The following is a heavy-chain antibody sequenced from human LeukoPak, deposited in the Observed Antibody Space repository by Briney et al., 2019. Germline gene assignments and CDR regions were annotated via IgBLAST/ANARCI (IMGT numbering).Heavy chain of an antibody. CDR1: GYTFTGYY. V-gene: IGHV1-69*06. D-gene: IGHD3-10*01. CDR2: IIPIFGTA. CDR3: ARAGGSGSYYPIRY. J-gene: IGHJ4*02. Sequence: GASVKVSCKASGYTFTGYYMHWVRQAPGQGLEWMGGIIPIFGTANYAQKFQGRVTITADKSTSTAYMELSSLRSEDTAVYYCARAGGSGSYYPIRYWGQGTLVTVSS.